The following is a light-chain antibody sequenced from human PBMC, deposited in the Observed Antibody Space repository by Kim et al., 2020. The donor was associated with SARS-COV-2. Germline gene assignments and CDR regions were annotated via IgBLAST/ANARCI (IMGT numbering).Light chain of an antibody. CDR1: NSNIGANT. CDR2: AND. V-gene: IGLV1-44*01. J-gene: IGLJ3*02. CDR3: ATWDDSLNAWV. Sequence: ELTQPPSASGTPGQRVTISCSGGNSNIGANTVNWYQQFPGTAPKLLIYANDRRPLGVPDRFSVSQSGTSASLAISGLQSEDEADYYCATWDDSLNAWV.